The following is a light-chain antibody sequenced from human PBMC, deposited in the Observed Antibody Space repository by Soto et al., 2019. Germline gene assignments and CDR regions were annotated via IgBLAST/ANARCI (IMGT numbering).Light chain of an antibody. CDR1: QSVSSSN. Sequence: ETVLMQSPGTLSLSPGERATLSCRASQSVSSSNLAWYQQKPGQAPRLLIYGASSRATGIPDRFSGSGSGTDFTLTISRLEPEDFAVYYCQQYGSKPITFGQGTRLEIK. J-gene: IGKJ5*01. CDR2: GAS. V-gene: IGKV3-20*01. CDR3: QQYGSKPIT.